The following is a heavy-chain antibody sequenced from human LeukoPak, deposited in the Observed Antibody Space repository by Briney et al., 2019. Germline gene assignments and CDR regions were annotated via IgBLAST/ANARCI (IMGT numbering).Heavy chain of an antibody. Sequence: SETLSLTCAVYGGSFSGYYWSWIRQPPGKGLEWIGEINHSGSTNYNPSLKSRVTMSVDTSKNQFSLKLSSVTAADTAVYYCARGRLRDRGRRFDPWGQGTLVTVSS. CDR3: ARGRLRDRGRRFDP. CDR1: GGSFSGYY. D-gene: IGHD5-12*01. CDR2: INHSGST. V-gene: IGHV4-34*01. J-gene: IGHJ5*02.